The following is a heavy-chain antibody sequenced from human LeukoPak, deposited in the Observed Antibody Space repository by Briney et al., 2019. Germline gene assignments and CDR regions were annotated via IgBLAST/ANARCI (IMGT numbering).Heavy chain of an antibody. V-gene: IGHV4-31*03. CDR2: IYNSGST. CDR1: GGSVSSGGYY. J-gene: IGHJ4*02. Sequence: SQTLSLTCTVSGGSVSSGGYYWSWVRQHPGKGLEWIGYIYNSGSTYYNPSLKSRVTMSVDTSKNQFSLQLSSVTAADTAVYYCARGRTNQDYWGQGTLVTVSS. CDR3: ARGRTNQDY.